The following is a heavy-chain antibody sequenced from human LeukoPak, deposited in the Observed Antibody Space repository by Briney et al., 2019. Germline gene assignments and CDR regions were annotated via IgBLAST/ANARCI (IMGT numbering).Heavy chain of an antibody. CDR3: ARVGPGYGSGTNPFDY. J-gene: IGHJ4*02. Sequence: SETLSLTCTVSGASISSGAYSWSWIRQPPGKGLEWIDYIYYSGSTNYNPSLKSRVTISVDTSKNQFSLKLSSVTAADTAVYYCARVGPGYGSGTNPFDYWGQGTLVTVSS. CDR2: IYYSGST. D-gene: IGHD3-10*01. V-gene: IGHV4-61*08. CDR1: GASISSGAYS.